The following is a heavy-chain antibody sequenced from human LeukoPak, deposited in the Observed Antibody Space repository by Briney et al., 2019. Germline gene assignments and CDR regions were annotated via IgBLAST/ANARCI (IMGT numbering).Heavy chain of an antibody. J-gene: IGHJ4*02. V-gene: IGHV3-30-3*01. Sequence: PGGSLRLSCAASGFTFSYYNMHWVRQAPGKGLEWVAVISSDGSNKYYADSVKGRFTISRDNSKNTLYLQMNSLRAEDTAVYYCARVLNYYDSSGYYCSYWGQGTLVTVSS. D-gene: IGHD3-22*01. CDR3: ARVLNYYDSSGYYCSY. CDR1: GFTFSYYN. CDR2: ISSDGSNK.